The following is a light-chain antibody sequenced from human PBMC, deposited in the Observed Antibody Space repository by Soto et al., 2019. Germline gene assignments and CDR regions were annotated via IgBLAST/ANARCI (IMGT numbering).Light chain of an antibody. CDR2: AAS. CDR1: QTVGSPY. CDR3: QQYGTSPPRYI. J-gene: IGKJ2*01. Sequence: EIVLTQSPGTLSLSPGEKATLSCRASQTVGSPYLAWYQQKPGRAPRLLIYAASSRATGIPDRLSGSGSATDFTLTISSLEPEDFAVYYCQQYGTSPPRYIFGQGTKLEIK. V-gene: IGKV3-20*01.